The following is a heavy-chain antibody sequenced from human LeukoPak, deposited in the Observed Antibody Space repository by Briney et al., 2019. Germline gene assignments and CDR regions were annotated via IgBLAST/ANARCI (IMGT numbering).Heavy chain of an antibody. Sequence: AGGSLRLSCAASGFTFSSHWMTWIRQAPGKGLEWVASIKKDVGEKLYVDSVKGRFTISRDDAKNSLYLHMNSLRVEDTAVYYCARFYSNYLNIDYWGQGTLVTVSS. CDR2: IKKDVGEK. D-gene: IGHD4-11*01. J-gene: IGHJ4*02. CDR1: GFTFSSHW. CDR3: ARFYSNYLNIDY. V-gene: IGHV3-7*01.